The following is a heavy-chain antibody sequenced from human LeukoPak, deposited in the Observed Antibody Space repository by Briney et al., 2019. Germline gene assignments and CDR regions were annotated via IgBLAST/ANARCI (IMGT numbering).Heavy chain of an antibody. CDR1: GFTFSSYA. CDR3: AKDQNGGVGATTIDY. D-gene: IGHD1-26*01. CDR2: ISGSGGST. Sequence: PGGSLRLSCAASGFTFSSYAMSWVRQAPGKGLEWVSAISGSGGSTYYADSVKGRFTISRDNFKNTLYLQMNSLRADDTAVYYCAKDQNGGVGATTIDYWGQGTLVTVSS. J-gene: IGHJ4*02. V-gene: IGHV3-23*01.